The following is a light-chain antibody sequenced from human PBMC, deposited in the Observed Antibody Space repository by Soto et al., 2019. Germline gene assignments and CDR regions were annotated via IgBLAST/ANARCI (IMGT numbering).Light chain of an antibody. CDR3: SSYTSSNTLEV. V-gene: IGLV2-14*01. J-gene: IGLJ1*01. Sequence: QSVLTQPASVSGSPGQSITISCTGTSRDVGGSNYFSWYQHHPHRAPKLLIYEVSYRPSGVSSRFSGSKSGNTASLTISGLQAEDEADYYCSSYTSSNTLEVFGVGTKVTVL. CDR2: EVS. CDR1: SRDVGGSNY.